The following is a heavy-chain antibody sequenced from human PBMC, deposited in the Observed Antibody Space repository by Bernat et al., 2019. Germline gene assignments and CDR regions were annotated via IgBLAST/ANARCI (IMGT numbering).Heavy chain of an antibody. V-gene: IGHV1-8*02. J-gene: IGHJ3*02. D-gene: IGHD3-10*01. CDR2: INPNSGNT. CDR3: ARGSRKVQGRDAFDI. Sequence: QVQLVQSGAEVKKPGASVKVSCKASGYTFTGYYMHWVRQAPGQGLEWMGWINPNSGNTGYAQKFQGRVTMTRNTSISTAYMELSSLRSEDTAVYYCARGSRKVQGRDAFDIWGQGTMVTVSS. CDR1: GYTFTGYY.